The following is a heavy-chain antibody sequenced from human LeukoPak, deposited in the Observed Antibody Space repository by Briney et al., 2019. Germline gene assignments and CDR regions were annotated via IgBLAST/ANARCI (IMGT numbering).Heavy chain of an antibody. CDR3: AKDMRGVVLVPRAYYFDS. CDR1: GFTSSVYG. J-gene: IGHJ4*02. V-gene: IGHV3-23*01. CDR2: ISGSDGAT. Sequence: HPGGSLRLSCVGSGFTSSVYGMSWVRQAPGKGLESVSSISGSDGATSYADSVKGRFTISRDNSKNTLYLQMNSLRAEDTAVYYCAKDMRGVVLVPRAYYFDSWGQGTLVTVSS. D-gene: IGHD2-8*02.